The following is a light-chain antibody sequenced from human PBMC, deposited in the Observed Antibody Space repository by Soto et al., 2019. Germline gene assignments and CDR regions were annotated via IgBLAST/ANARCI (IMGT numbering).Light chain of an antibody. Sequence: QSALTQPASVSGSPGQSITISCTGTSSDVGSYNLVSWYQQHPGKAPKLMIYEGNKRPSGVSNRFSRSKSANTASLTISGLQTEDESDYYFCSYAGTNTFVFGTGTKLTVL. CDR1: SSDVGSYNL. CDR2: EGN. CDR3: CSYAGTNTFV. J-gene: IGLJ1*01. V-gene: IGLV2-23*01.